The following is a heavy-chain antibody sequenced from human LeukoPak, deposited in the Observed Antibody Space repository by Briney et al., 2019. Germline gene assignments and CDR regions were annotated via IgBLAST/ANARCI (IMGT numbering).Heavy chain of an antibody. CDR2: ISSSSSYI. V-gene: IGHV3-21*01. D-gene: IGHD4-17*01. Sequence: GGSLRLSCAASGFTFSSYSMNWVRQAPGKGLEWVSSISSSSSYIYYADSVKGRFTISRDNAKNSLYLQMNSLRAEDTAVCYCARIGFGTYGDSPESGYWGQGTLVTVSS. CDR1: GFTFSSYS. CDR3: ARIGFGTYGDSPESGY. J-gene: IGHJ4*02.